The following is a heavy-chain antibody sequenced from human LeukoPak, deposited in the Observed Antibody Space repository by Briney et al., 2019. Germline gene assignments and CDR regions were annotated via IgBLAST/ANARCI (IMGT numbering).Heavy chain of an antibody. CDR2: IYYSGIT. CDR1: GGSISSDY. CDR3: ARLSGRSDGPEFDP. D-gene: IGHD6-25*01. V-gene: IGHV4-59*08. J-gene: IGHJ5*02. Sequence: PSETPSLTCTVSGGSISSDYWSWIRQPPGKGLEWIGHIYYSGITNYNPSLKSRVTISLDTSKSQFSLRLSSVTAADTAVYYCARLSGRSDGPEFDPWGQGTLVTVSS.